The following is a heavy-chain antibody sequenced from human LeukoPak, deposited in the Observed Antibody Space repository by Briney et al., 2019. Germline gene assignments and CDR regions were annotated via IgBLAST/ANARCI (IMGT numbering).Heavy chain of an antibody. D-gene: IGHD6-19*01. V-gene: IGHV4-59*01. CDR1: GGSIRSYY. J-gene: IGHJ2*01. CDR3: ARGSVSGALYFDL. Sequence: SSETLSLTCTVSGGSIRSYYWSWIRQPPGKGLEWIGYIYYSGSTNYNPSLKSRVTISVDTSKNQLSLKLSSVTAADTAVYFCARGSVSGALYFDLWGRGTLVTVSS. CDR2: IYYSGST.